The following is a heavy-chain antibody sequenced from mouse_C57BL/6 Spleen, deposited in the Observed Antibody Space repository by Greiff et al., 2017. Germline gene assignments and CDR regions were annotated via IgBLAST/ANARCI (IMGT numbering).Heavy chain of an antibody. D-gene: IGHD1-1*01. CDR2: LYPGDGDT. V-gene: IGHV1-80*01. Sequence: VQLQQSGAELVKPGASVKISCKASGYAFSSYWMNWVKQRPGQGLEWIGQLYPGDGDTNYNGKFKGKATLTADKSSSTAYRQLSSLTSEDSAVYFCARGNYGSSHPWFAYWGQGTLVTVSA. CDR1: GYAFSSYW. J-gene: IGHJ3*01. CDR3: ARGNYGSSHPWFAY.